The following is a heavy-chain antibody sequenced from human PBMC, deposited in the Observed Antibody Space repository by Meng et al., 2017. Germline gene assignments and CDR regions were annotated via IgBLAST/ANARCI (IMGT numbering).Heavy chain of an antibody. CDR3: AHRSGYYDSSGYYSWPG. D-gene: IGHD3-22*01. J-gene: IGHJ4*02. CDR2: IYWNDDK. CDR1: GFSLGSSGVG. V-gene: IGHV2-5*01. Sequence: QLTVTGAGRWRVQPTQAVTLACPFSGFSLGSSGVGVGWIRQPPGKALEWLALIYWNDDKSYSPSLKSRLTITKDTSKNQVVLKMTNMDPVDTATYYCAHRSGYYDSSGYYSWPGWGQGTLVTVSS.